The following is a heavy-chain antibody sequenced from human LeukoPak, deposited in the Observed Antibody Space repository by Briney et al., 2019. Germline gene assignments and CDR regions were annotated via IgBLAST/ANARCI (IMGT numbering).Heavy chain of an antibody. CDR2: IRYDGSNK. CDR3: ARVGYSYGYGLDY. J-gene: IGHJ4*02. D-gene: IGHD5-18*01. V-gene: IGHV3-30*02. CDR1: GFTFSSYG. Sequence: GGSLRLSCAASGFTFSSYGMHWVRQAPGKGPEWVAFIRYDGSNKYYADSVKGRFTISRDNSKNSLYLQMNSLRAEDTAVYYCARVGYSYGYGLDYWGQGTLVTVSS.